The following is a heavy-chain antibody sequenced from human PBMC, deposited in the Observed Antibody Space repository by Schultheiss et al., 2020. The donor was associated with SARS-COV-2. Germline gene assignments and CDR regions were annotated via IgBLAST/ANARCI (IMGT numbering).Heavy chain of an antibody. V-gene: IGHV1-2*04. CDR2: INPNSGGT. Sequence: ASVKVSCKASGYTFTGYYMHWVRQAPGQGLEWMGWINPNSGGTNYAQKFQGWVTMTRDTSISTAYMELSRLRSDDTAVYYCARDPTVAGPLKKAYYFDYWGQGTLVTVSS. D-gene: IGHD6-19*01. CDR3: ARDPTVAGPLKKAYYFDY. J-gene: IGHJ4*02. CDR1: GYTFTGYY.